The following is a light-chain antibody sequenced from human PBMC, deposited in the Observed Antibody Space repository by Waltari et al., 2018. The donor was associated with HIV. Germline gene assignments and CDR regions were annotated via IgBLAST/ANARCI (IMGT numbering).Light chain of an antibody. CDR1: NSNIGTHP. J-gene: IGLJ3*02. V-gene: IGLV1-44*01. CDR3: ASWDDTFNGPV. CDR2: TRN. Sequence: QFVLTQSHPASDTPGQTVTIPCTGGNSNIGTHPLNWYQHLPGTAPKTLLYTRNQRPSGVPNLFSGSVSGTSASLTITGLQPADEAYYYCASWDDTFNGPVFGGGTKLTVL.